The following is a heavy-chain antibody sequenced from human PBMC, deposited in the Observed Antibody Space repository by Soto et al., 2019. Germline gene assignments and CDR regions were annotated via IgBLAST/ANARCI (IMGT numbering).Heavy chain of an antibody. J-gene: IGHJ6*02. D-gene: IGHD2-15*01. CDR2: IIPIFGTA. CDR3: ARVDCSGGSCYYYYGMDV. CDR1: GGTFSSYA. V-gene: IGHV1-69*13. Sequence: SVKVSFKASGGTFSSYAISWVRQAPGQGLEWMGGIIPIFGTANYAQKFQGRVTITADESTSTAYMELSSLRSEDTAVYYCARVDCSGGSCYYYYGMDVWGQGTTVTVSS.